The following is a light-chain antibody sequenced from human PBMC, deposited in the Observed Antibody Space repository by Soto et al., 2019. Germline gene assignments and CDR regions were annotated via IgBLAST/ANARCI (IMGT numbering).Light chain of an antibody. CDR1: QSVSSTY. V-gene: IGKV3-20*01. CDR3: QRDGFSPVYT. J-gene: IGKJ2*01. Sequence: EMVLTQSPGPLSLSPGAIATLSCRASQSVSSTYLAWYQQKPGQAPRLLVYGGSSMATGIPDRFSGSGSGTDFTHTISRLEPEDFAVYFCHCQRDGFSPVYTFGQGTKLEI. CDR2: GGS.